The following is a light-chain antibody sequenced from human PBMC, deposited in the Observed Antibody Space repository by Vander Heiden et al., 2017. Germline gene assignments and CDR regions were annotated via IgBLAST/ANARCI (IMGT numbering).Light chain of an antibody. Sequence: EIQMTQSPSSLSASVGDRVTITCQASQDISNYLNWYQQKPGKAPKLLIYDASNLETAVPSRFSGSGSVTDFTFTIISLQPEDIATYYCQRYDNLPITVGQGTRLEIK. CDR2: DAS. J-gene: IGKJ5*01. CDR1: QDISNY. V-gene: IGKV1-33*01. CDR3: QRYDNLPIT.